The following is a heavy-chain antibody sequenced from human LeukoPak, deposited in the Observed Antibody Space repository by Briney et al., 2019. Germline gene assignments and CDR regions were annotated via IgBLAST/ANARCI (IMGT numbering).Heavy chain of an antibody. CDR1: GFTFSSYA. D-gene: IGHD3-22*01. CDR3: AKVLTPDYYDSSGYWGSYYGMDV. J-gene: IGHJ6*02. Sequence: GGSLRFSCAASGFTFSSYAMSWVRQAPGKGLEWVSAISGSGGSTYYADSVKGRFTISRDNSKNTLYLQMNSLRAEDTAVYYCAKVLTPDYYDSSGYWGSYYGMDVWGQGTTVTVSS. CDR2: ISGSGGST. V-gene: IGHV3-23*01.